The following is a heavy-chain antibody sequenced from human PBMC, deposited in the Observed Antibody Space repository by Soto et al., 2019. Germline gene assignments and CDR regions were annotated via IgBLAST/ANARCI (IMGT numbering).Heavy chain of an antibody. CDR1: GFTFSTCS. Sequence: EVQLVESGGGLVKPGGSLRLSCAASGFTFSTCSMNWVRQAPGKGLEWVSSISGSSRNMYYADSVKGRFTISRDNAKNSLYLQMISLRAEDPSALYCARCNDYVAASLYYWGQGTLVTVSS. CDR2: ISGSSRNM. J-gene: IGHJ4*02. D-gene: IGHD3-16*01. CDR3: ARCNDYVAASLYY. V-gene: IGHV3-21*02.